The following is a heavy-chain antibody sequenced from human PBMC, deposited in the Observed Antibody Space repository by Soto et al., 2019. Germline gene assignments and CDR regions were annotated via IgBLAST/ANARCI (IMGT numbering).Heavy chain of an antibody. Sequence: VQLVQSGAEVKKPGSSVKVSCKASGGTFSSYAISWVRQAPGQGLEWMGGIIPIFGTANYAQKFQGRVTITADESTSTAYMELSSLRSEDTAVYYCARDRVTIFGVDNYGMDVWGQGTTVTVSS. CDR1: GGTFSSYA. CDR3: ARDRVTIFGVDNYGMDV. J-gene: IGHJ6*02. D-gene: IGHD3-3*01. CDR2: IIPIFGTA. V-gene: IGHV1-69*12.